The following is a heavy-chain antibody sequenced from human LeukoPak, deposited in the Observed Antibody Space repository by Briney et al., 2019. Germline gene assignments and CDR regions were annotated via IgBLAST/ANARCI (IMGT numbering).Heavy chain of an antibody. CDR3: AKFGLPGSGRYNDAFDM. D-gene: IGHD3-10*01. V-gene: IGHV3-23*01. CDR2: ISGTGGST. CDR1: GFAFSSYG. Sequence: GRSLKLSCAASGFAFSSYGMAGVRQAPGKGLEWVSAISGTGGSTYYADSVKGRSTISRDDYKNTLYLLMNSLRADDTAVYYCAKFGLPGSGRYNDAFDMWGQGTMVTVSS. J-gene: IGHJ3*02.